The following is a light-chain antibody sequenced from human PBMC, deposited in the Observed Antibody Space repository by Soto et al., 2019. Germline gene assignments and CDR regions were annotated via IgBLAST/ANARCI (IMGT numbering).Light chain of an antibody. CDR2: KAS. J-gene: IGKJ1*01. CDR1: QSISSW. Sequence: DIQMTQSPSTLSASVGDRVTITCRASQSISSWLAWYQQKPGKAPKLLIYKASSLQSGVPSRFSGSGSGTDFTLAISSLQPDDFATYYCQQYNSFSGAFGQGTKVEIQ. CDR3: QQYNSFSGA. V-gene: IGKV1-5*03.